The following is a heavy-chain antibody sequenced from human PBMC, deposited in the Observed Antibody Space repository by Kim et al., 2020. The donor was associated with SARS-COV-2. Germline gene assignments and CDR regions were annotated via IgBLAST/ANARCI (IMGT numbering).Heavy chain of an antibody. CDR3: ARQLAGRLDY. Sequence: NEYAVSVKSRITINPDTSKNQFSLEVNSVTLEDTAVYYCARQLAGRLDYWGQGTLVTVSS. D-gene: IGHD1-1*01. CDR2: N. J-gene: IGHJ4*02. V-gene: IGHV6-1*01.